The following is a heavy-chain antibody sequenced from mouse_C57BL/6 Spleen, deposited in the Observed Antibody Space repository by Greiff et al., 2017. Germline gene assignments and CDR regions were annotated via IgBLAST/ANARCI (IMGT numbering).Heavy chain of an antibody. D-gene: IGHD1-1*01. CDR1: GFSLTSYA. Sequence: VQLVESGPGLVAPSQSLSITCTVSGFSLTSYAISWVRQPPGKGLEWLGVIWTGGGTNYNSALKSRLSISKDNSKSQVFLKMNSLQTDDTARYYCARNYYGSRGNAMDYWGQGTSVTVSS. J-gene: IGHJ4*01. CDR2: IWTGGGT. CDR3: ARNYYGSRGNAMDY. V-gene: IGHV2-9-1*01.